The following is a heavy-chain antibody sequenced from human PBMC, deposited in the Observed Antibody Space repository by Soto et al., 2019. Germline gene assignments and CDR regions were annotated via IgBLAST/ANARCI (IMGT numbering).Heavy chain of an antibody. CDR3: AKKGQGTYHFDY. D-gene: IGHD2-2*01. CDR2: ISGSGGST. V-gene: IGHV3-23*01. CDR1: GFTFSSYA. J-gene: IGHJ4*02. Sequence: EVQLLESGGGLVQPGGSLILSCAASGFTFSSYAMSWVRQAPGKGLEWVSGISGSGGSTYYADSVKGRFTISRDSSKNTLYLQMNSLGAEDTAVYYYAKKGQGTYHFDYWGQGTLVTVAS.